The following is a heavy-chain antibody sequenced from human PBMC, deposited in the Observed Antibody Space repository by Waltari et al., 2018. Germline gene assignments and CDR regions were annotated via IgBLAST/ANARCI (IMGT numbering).Heavy chain of an antibody. D-gene: IGHD3-3*01. CDR1: GFTFSSYW. CDR2: IKSEGRSP. J-gene: IGHJ5*02. Sequence: EVQLVESGGGLVQPGGSLRLSCAASGFTFSSYWMHWVRQAPGKGLVWVSRIKSEGRSPSYADSVKGRFTISRDNAKNTLYLQMTSLRAEDTAVYYCARVVGNDFWSAKGWFDPWGQGTLVTVSS. V-gene: IGHV3-74*01. CDR3: ARVVGNDFWSAKGWFDP.